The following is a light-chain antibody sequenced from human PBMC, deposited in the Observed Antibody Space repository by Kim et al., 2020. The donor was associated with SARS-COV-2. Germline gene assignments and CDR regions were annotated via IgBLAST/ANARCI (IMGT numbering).Light chain of an antibody. J-gene: IGLJ2*01. CDR2: YKSDSDK. CDR1: SGINVGFYR. V-gene: IGLV5-45*02. CDR3: MIWYSTTWV. Sequence: LTCTLRSGINVGFYRIYWYQQKPGSPPQYLLSYKSDSDKQQGSGVPSRFSGSKDASANAGILLISGLQSEDEDDYYCMIWYSTTWVFGGGTQLTVL.